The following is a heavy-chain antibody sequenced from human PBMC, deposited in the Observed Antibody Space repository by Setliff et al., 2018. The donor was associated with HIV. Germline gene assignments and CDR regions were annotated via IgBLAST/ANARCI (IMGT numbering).Heavy chain of an antibody. CDR3: ARGYFGSSGFGFQH. D-gene: IGHD3-10*01. J-gene: IGHJ1*01. CDR1: GYTFTTYV. Sequence: GASVKVSCKTSGYTFTTYVMHWVRQAPGQRLEWIGWIDTVNGNTRYSQQFQGRITITRDTTASTVYMELRSLRTEDTAVYYCARGYFGSSGFGFQHWGQGTAVTVSS. V-gene: IGHV1-3*04. CDR2: IDTVNGNT.